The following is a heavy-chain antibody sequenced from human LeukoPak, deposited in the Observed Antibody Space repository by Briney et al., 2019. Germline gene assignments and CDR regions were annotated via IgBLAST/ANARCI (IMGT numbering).Heavy chain of an antibody. CDR2: IFSRSDTI. D-gene: IGHD2-21*01. CDR1: GFSFDSYS. J-gene: IGHJ3*02. V-gene: IGHV3-48*01. Sequence: GGSLRLSCADSGFSFDSYSMSWIRQAPGKGLEWVSYIFSRSDTIYYADSVKGRFTISRDNSKNTLYLEMNSLRAEDTAVYYCARELRSFRGAFDIWGQGTMVTVSS. CDR3: ARELRSFRGAFDI.